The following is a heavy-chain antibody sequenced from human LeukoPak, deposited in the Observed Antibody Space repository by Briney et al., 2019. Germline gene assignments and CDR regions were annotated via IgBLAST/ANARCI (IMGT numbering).Heavy chain of an antibody. D-gene: IGHD6-19*01. V-gene: IGHV1-24*01. CDR1: GYTLTELS. Sequence: GASVKVSCKVSGYTLTELSMHWVRQAPGKGLEWMGGFDPEDGETIYAQKFQGRVTMTEDTSTDTAYMELSSLRSEDTAVYYCATARSSGWSGPPVGAFDIWGQGTMVTVSS. CDR2: FDPEDGET. J-gene: IGHJ3*02. CDR3: ATARSSGWSGPPVGAFDI.